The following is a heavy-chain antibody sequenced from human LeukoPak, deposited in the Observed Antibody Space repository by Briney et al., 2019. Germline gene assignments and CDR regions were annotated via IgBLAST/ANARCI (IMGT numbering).Heavy chain of an antibody. J-gene: IGHJ4*02. CDR3: ARDDSRDVFNRRPVL. Sequence: PGGSLRLSCAASGFTFSSYAMHWVRQAPGKGLEWLAVISYDGNNKYYADSLKGRFTISRDNSKTTLYLQMNSLRAEDTAVYHCARDDSRDVFNRRPVLWGQGTLLTVSS. CDR1: GFTFSSYA. V-gene: IGHV3-30-3*01. CDR2: ISYDGNNK. D-gene: IGHD5-24*01.